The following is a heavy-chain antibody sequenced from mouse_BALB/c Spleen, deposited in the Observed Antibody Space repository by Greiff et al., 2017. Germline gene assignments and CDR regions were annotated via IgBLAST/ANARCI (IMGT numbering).Heavy chain of an antibody. Sequence: VQLQQSGAELVRPGTSVKVSCKASGYAFTNYLIEWVKQRPGQGLEWIGVINPGSGGTNYNEKFKGKATLTADKSSSTAYMQLSSLTSDDSAVYCCAAGTGFAYWGQGTLVTVSA. CDR3: AAGTGFAY. V-gene: IGHV1-54*03. J-gene: IGHJ3*01. CDR2: INPGSGGT. CDR1: GYAFTNYL. D-gene: IGHD4-1*01.